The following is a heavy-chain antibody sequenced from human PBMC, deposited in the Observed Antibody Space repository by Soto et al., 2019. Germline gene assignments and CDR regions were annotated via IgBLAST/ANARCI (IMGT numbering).Heavy chain of an antibody. CDR3: AKDFGYYYDSSGYYDYYYYGMDV. V-gene: IGHV3-23*01. CDR2: ISGSGGST. Sequence: GGSLRLSCAASGFTFSSYAMSWVRQAPGKGLEWVSAISGSGGSTYYADSVKGRFTISRDNSKNTLYLQMNSLRAEDTAVYYCAKDFGYYYDSSGYYDYYYYGMDVWGQGTTVTVSS. J-gene: IGHJ6*02. CDR1: GFTFSSYA. D-gene: IGHD3-22*01.